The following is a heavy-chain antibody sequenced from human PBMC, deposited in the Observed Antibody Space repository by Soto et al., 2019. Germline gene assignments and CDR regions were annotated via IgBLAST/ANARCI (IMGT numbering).Heavy chain of an antibody. J-gene: IGHJ4*02. CDR2: ISGSGGST. Sequence: HPGGSLRLSCAASGFTFSSYAMSWVRQAPGKGLEWVSAISGSGGSTYYADSVKGRFTISRDNSKNTLYLQMSSLRAEDTAVYYCAKFLNWNYVANYFDYWGQGTLVTVSS. V-gene: IGHV3-23*01. CDR1: GFTFSSYA. CDR3: AKFLNWNYVANYFDY. D-gene: IGHD1-7*01.